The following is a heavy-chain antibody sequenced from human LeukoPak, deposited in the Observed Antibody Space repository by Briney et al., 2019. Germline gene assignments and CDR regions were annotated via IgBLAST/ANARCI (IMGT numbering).Heavy chain of an antibody. CDR2: IYYSGST. J-gene: IGHJ4*02. V-gene: IGHV4-30-4*01. Sequence: SETLSLTCTVSGGSISSGDYYWSWIRQPPGKGLEWIGYIYYSGSTYYNPSLKSRVTISVDTSKNQFSLKLSSVTAADTAVYYCAREYCSGGSCYLFDYWGQGTLVTVSS. CDR1: GGSISSGDYY. D-gene: IGHD2-15*01. CDR3: AREYCSGGSCYLFDY.